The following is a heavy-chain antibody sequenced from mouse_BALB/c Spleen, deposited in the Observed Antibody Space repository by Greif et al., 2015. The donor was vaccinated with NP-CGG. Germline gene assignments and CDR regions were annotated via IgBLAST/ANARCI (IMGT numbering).Heavy chain of an antibody. V-gene: IGHV2-9*02. CDR2: IWAGGST. Sequence: VKVVESGPGLVATSQSLSITCTVSGFSLTSYGVHWVRQPPGKGLEWLGVIWAGGSTNYNSALMSRLSISKYNSKSXVFLKMNSLQTDDTAMYYCASGGGTCYFDYWGQGTTLTVSS. CDR1: GFSLTSYG. J-gene: IGHJ2*01. D-gene: IGHD4-1*01. CDR3: ASGGGTCYFDY.